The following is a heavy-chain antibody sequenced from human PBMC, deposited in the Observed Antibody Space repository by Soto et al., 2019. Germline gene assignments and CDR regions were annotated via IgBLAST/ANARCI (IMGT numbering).Heavy chain of an antibody. CDR3: ASQMREVFNWFDP. V-gene: IGHV4-39*01. CDR1: GVSVTRYIYY. Sequence: SETLSLSCFVSGVSVTRYIYYWGWVRQPPGRGREWLGSIYYNGRTYYNPSLKSRLTRSVDTSKNQFSLRLTSVTAAGTALYYCASQMREVFNWFDPWGQGTQVTVS. CDR2: IYYNGRT. J-gene: IGHJ5*02.